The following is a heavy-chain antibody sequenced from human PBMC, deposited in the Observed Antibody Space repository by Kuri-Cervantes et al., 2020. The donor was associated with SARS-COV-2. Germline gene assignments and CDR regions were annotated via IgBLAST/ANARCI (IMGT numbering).Heavy chain of an antibody. V-gene: IGHV3-48*02. Sequence: GGSLRLSCAASGFTFSSYSMNWVRQAPGKGLEWVSYISSSSSTIYYADSVKGRFTISRDNAKNSLYLQMNSLRDEDTAVYYCARDANYASRLPRKFDYWGQGTLVTVSS. D-gene: IGHD5-12*01. CDR1: GFTFSSYS. CDR3: ARDANYASRLPRKFDY. CDR2: ISSSSSTI. J-gene: IGHJ4*02.